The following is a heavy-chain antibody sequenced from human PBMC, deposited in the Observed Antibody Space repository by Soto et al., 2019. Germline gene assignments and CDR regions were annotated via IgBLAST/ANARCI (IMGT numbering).Heavy chain of an antibody. CDR2: ISWNSGTI. CDR3: AKDMRGGSSSSRYYYGLDV. CDR1: GFTFDDYA. D-gene: IGHD6-13*01. J-gene: IGHJ6*02. Sequence: QPGGSLRLSCAASGFTFDDYAMHWVRQAPGKGLEWVSGISWNSGTIVYADSVKGRFTISRDNAKNSLYLQMNSLRGEDTALYYCAKDMRGGSSSSRYYYGLDVWGQRTTVTVSS. V-gene: IGHV3-9*01.